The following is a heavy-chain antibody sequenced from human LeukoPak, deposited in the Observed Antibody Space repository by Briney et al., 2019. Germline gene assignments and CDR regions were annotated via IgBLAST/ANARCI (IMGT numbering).Heavy chain of an antibody. CDR3: AVEISGSYYYFDY. Sequence: GGSLRLSCAASGFTFSSYNINWVRQAPGKGLEWVSYISSSRRTISYADSVKGRFTISRDNAKNSLYLQMNSLRAEDTAVYYCAVEISGSYYYFDYWGQGTLVTVSS. V-gene: IGHV3-48*01. CDR2: ISSSRRTI. CDR1: GFTFSSYN. D-gene: IGHD1-26*01. J-gene: IGHJ4*02.